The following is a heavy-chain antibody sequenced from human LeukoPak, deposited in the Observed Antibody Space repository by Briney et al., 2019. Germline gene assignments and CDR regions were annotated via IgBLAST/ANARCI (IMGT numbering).Heavy chain of an antibody. D-gene: IGHD2-15*01. CDR2: ISSSDSTI. Sequence: GGSLRLSCAASGFTFSSYGMHWVRQAPGKGLEWVSYISSSDSTIYYAESVKGRFTITRDSAKNSLYLEMNSLRSEDTAVYYCARLSQWWTIDYWGQGTLVTVSS. J-gene: IGHJ4*02. V-gene: IGHV3-48*04. CDR1: GFTFSSYG. CDR3: ARLSQWWTIDY.